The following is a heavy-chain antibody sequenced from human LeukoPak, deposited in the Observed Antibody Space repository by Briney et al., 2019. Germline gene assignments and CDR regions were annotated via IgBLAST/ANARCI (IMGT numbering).Heavy chain of an antibody. CDR3: AKGQRDETFFYDSPPDY. Sequence: PGGSLRLSCAASGFTFSSYAMSWVRQAPGKGLEWVSAISGSGGSTYFADSVKGRFTISRDNSKSTLYLQMNSLRAEDTAVYYCAKGQRDETFFYDSPPDYWGQGTLVTVSS. J-gene: IGHJ4*02. V-gene: IGHV3-23*01. CDR1: GFTFSSYA. D-gene: IGHD3-22*01. CDR2: ISGSGGST.